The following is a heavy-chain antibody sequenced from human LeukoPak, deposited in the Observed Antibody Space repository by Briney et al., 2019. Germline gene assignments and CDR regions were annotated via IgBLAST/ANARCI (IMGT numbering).Heavy chain of an antibody. V-gene: IGHV4-4*07. CDR2: IYTSGNT. CDR3: ARAEWELAAIDY. Sequence: SETLSLTCTVSGGSISSYYWSWIRQPAGKGLEWIGRIYTSGNTNSNPSLGSRVTMSVDTSKNQFSLKLSSVTAADTAVYYCARAEWELAAIDYWGQGTLVTVSS. CDR1: GGSISSYY. J-gene: IGHJ4*02. D-gene: IGHD1-26*01.